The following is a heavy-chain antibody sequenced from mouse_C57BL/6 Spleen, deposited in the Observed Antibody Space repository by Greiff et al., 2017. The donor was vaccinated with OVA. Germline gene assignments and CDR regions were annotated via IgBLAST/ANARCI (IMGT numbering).Heavy chain of an antibody. CDR1: GYTFTDYE. Sequence: LVESGAELVRPGASVTLSCKASGYTFTDYEMHWVKQTPVHGLEWIGAIDPETGGTAYNQKFKGKAILTADKSSSTAYMELRSLTSEDSAVYYCTRDYGNYDYAMDYWGQGTSVTVSS. J-gene: IGHJ4*01. V-gene: IGHV1-15*01. CDR2: IDPETGGT. CDR3: TRDYGNYDYAMDY. D-gene: IGHD2-1*01.